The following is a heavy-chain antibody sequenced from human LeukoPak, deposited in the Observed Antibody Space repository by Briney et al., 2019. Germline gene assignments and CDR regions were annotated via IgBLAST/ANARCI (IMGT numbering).Heavy chain of an antibody. D-gene: IGHD5-12*01. V-gene: IGHV1-3*03. CDR3: AKGSGYEAQYYYYMDV. J-gene: IGHJ6*03. Sequence: GASVKVSCKASGYTFTSYAMHWVRQAPGQRLEWMGWINAGNGNTKYSQEFQGRVTITRDTSASTAYMELSSLRSEDMAVYYCAKGSGYEAQYYYYMDVWGKGTTVTISS. CDR2: INAGNGNT. CDR1: GYTFTSYA.